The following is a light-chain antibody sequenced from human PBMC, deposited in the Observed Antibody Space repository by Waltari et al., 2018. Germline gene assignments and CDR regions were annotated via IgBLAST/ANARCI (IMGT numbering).Light chain of an antibody. CDR2: GKN. CDR1: ILSTYY. J-gene: IGLJ2*01. V-gene: IGLV3-19*01. CDR3: SSRELSGHVV. Sequence: SSDLTQDPDVSVALGQTVRITCQGDILSTYYGNWCRQKPGQPPELVIYGKNNRPSGIPDRFSASSSENTASLIITGAQAEDEADYYCSSRELSGHVVFGGGTRLTVL.